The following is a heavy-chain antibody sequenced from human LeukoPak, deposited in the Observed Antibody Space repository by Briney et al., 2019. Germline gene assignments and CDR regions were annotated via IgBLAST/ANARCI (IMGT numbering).Heavy chain of an antibody. D-gene: IGHD3-9*01. CDR2: IYYSGST. Sequence: SETLSLTCTVSGGSFSTYYWSWIRQPPGKGLEWIGYIYYSGSTNYNPSLKSRVTISVHTSKNQFSLKLSSVTAADTAVYYCARLTGYSSESWFDPWGQGTLVTVSS. J-gene: IGHJ5*02. CDR1: GGSFSTYY. CDR3: ARLTGYSSESWFDP. V-gene: IGHV4-59*01.